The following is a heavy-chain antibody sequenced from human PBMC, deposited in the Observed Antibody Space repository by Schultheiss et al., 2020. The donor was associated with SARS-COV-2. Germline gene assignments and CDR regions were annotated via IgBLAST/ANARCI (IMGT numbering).Heavy chain of an antibody. J-gene: IGHJ4*02. Sequence: GESLKISCAASGFTFSSYAMHWVRQAPGKGLEWVAVISYDGSNKYYADSVKGRFTISRDNSKNTLYLQMNSLRAEDTAIYYCAKRGSGGSWAHFDYWGQGTLVTVSS. CDR3: AKRGSGGSWAHFDY. CDR2: ISYDGSNK. CDR1: GFTFSSYA. V-gene: IGHV3-30*04. D-gene: IGHD2-15*01.